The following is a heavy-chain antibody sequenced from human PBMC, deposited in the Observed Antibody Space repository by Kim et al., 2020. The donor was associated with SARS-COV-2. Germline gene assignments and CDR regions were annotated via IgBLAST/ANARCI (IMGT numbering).Heavy chain of an antibody. Sequence: RNKYSADSEKGRFTISRDNSTNTLYLQMNSLRAEDTAVYYCAKIGVKDDYWGQGTLVTVSS. CDR2: RNK. D-gene: IGHD2-21*01. CDR3: AKIGVKDDY. V-gene: IGHV3-30*02. J-gene: IGHJ4*02.